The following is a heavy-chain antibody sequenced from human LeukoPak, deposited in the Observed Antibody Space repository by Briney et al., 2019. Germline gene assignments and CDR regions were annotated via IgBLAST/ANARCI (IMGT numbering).Heavy chain of an antibody. V-gene: IGHV1-69*13. CDR3: ARDRSGYSYGTVINYYYYMDV. J-gene: IGHJ6*03. CDR1: GGTFSSYA. Sequence: SVKVSCKASGGTFSSYAISWVRQAPGQGLEWMGGIIPIFGTANYAQKFQGRVTITADESTSTAYMELSSLRSEDTAVYYCARDRSGYSYGTVINYYYYMDVWGKGTTVTVSS. D-gene: IGHD5-18*01. CDR2: IIPIFGTA.